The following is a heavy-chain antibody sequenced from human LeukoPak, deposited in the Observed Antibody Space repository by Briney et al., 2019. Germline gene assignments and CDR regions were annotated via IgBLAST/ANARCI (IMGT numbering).Heavy chain of an antibody. CDR2: ISSSSSYI. Sequence: GGSLRLSCAVSGFTFSSYSMTWVRQAPGKGRGSVSSISSSSSYIYSADSVTGRFTISRDNAKNSLYLQMNSLRAEDVAVYYCAREYCSGGSCYDYYYYGMDVWGKGTTVTVSS. D-gene: IGHD2-15*01. CDR3: AREYCSGGSCYDYYYYGMDV. V-gene: IGHV3-21*01. CDR1: GFTFSSYS. J-gene: IGHJ6*04.